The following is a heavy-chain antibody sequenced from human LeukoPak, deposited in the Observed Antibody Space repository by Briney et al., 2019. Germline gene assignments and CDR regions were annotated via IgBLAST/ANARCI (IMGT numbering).Heavy chain of an antibody. D-gene: IGHD4-17*01. CDR3: ALKYGDDDY. CDR1: GYTFTSYW. J-gene: IGHJ4*02. V-gene: IGHV5-51*01. CDR2: IYPGDSDT. Sequence: ASVKVSCKGSGYTFTSYWIGWVRQMPGKGLGWMGIIYPGDSDTRYSPSFQGQVTISADKSISTAYLQWSSLKASDTAIYYCALKYGDDDYWGQGTLVTVSS.